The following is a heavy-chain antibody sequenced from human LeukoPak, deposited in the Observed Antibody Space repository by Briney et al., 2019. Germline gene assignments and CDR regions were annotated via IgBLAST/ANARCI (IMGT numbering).Heavy chain of an antibody. V-gene: IGHV1-18*01. CDR3: ARDHGHKSVDY. J-gene: IGHJ4*02. CDR1: GYTFSSYG. CDR2: ISAYNGNT. D-gene: IGHD2-21*01. Sequence: EASVKVSCKASGYTFSSYGISWLRQAPGQGLEWMGWISAYNGNTNYAQKFQGRVTMTTDTSTSTLYMEVRSLRSDDTAVYYCARDHGHKSVDYWGQGTLVTVSS.